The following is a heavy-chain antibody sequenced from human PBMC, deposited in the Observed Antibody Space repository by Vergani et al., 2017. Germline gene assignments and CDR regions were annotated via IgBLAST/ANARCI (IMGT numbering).Heavy chain of an antibody. CDR1: GFTFSSYA. D-gene: IGHD3-3*01. Sequence: QVQMVESGGGLVQPGGSLRLSCAASGFTFSSYAMSWVRQAPGKGLEWVAVIWYDGSNKYYADSVKGRFTISRDNSKNTLYLQMNSLRAEDTAVYYCARESYDFWSGYYRPVDYWGQGTLVTVSS. CDR2: IWYDGSNK. J-gene: IGHJ4*02. V-gene: IGHV3-33*08. CDR3: ARESYDFWSGYYRPVDY.